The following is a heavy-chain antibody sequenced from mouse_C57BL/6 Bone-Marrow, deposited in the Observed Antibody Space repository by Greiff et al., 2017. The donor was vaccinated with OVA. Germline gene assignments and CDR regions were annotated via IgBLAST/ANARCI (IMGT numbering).Heavy chain of an antibody. Sequence: QVTLKESGAELARPGASVKMSCKASGYTFTSYTMHWVKQRPGQGLEWIGYINPSSGYTKYNQKFKDKATLTADKSSSTAYMQLSSLTSEDSAVYYCARLRRGYYFDYWGQGTTLTVSS. D-gene: IGHD2-12*01. CDR2: INPSSGYT. J-gene: IGHJ2*01. CDR1: GYTFTSYT. CDR3: ARLRRGYYFDY. V-gene: IGHV1-4*01.